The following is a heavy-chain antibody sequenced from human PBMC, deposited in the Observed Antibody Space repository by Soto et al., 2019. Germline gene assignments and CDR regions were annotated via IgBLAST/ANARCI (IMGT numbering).Heavy chain of an antibody. J-gene: IGHJ4*02. V-gene: IGHV5-51*01. CDR2: IYPGDSDT. Sequence: EVQLVQSGAEVKKPGESLKISCKGSGYSFTSYWIGWVRQMPGKGLEWMGIIYPGDSDTRYSPSFQGQVTISADKSISTAYLQWSSLKASDTAMYYCARHGIWFGELLSFSDYWGQGTLVTVSS. D-gene: IGHD3-10*01. CDR3: ARHGIWFGELLSFSDY. CDR1: GYSFTSYW.